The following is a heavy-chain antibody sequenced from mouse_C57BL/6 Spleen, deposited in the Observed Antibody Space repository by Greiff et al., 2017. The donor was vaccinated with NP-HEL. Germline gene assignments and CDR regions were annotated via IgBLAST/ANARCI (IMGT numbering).Heavy chain of an antibody. CDR1: GYAFSSYW. D-gene: IGHD2-3*01. J-gene: IGHJ3*01. CDR3: ARSDYDGYLRTH. Sequence: VQLQQSGAELVKPGASVKISCKASGYAFSSYWMNWVKQRPGKGLEWIGQIYPGDGDTNYNGKFKGKATLTADKSSSTAYMQLSSLTSEDSAVYFCARSDYDGYLRTHWGQGTLVTVSA. V-gene: IGHV1-80*01. CDR2: IYPGDGDT.